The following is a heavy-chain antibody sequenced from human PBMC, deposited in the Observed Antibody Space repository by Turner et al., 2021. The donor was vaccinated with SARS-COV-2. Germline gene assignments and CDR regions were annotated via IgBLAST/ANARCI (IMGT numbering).Heavy chain of an antibody. CDR3: ARVGIAARPDFDY. CDR1: GFTVSSNY. D-gene: IGHD6-6*01. J-gene: IGHJ4*02. Sequence: EVQLVESGGNLVQPGGSLRLSCAVSGFTVSSNYMSWVRQAPGKGLEWVSVIYSGGSTYYADSVKGRFTISRDNSKNIVYLQMNSLRAEDTAVYYCARVGIAARPDFDYWGQGTLVTVSS. V-gene: IGHV3-66*01. CDR2: IYSGGST.